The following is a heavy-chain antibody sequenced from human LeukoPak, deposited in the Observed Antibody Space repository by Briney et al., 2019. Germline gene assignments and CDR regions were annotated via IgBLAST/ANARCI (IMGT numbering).Heavy chain of an antibody. V-gene: IGHV1-18*01. D-gene: IGHD6-19*01. Sequence: ASVKVSCKASGYTFNSYGISWVRQAPGQRLEWMGWISGYNGNTNYAQKLQGRVTLTTDTSTSTAYMELRSLRSDDTAVYYCVRELGGTYSIDYWGQGTLVTVSS. J-gene: IGHJ4*02. CDR3: VRELGGTYSIDY. CDR2: ISGYNGNT. CDR1: GYTFNSYG.